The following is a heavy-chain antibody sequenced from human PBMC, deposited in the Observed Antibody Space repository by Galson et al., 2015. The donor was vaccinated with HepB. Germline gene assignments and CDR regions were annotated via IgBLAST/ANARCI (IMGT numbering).Heavy chain of an antibody. D-gene: IGHD5-24*01. CDR3: SIAYEMDTLFLGYDAFDI. J-gene: IGHJ3*02. V-gene: IGHV3-23*01. CDR1: GFTFSRYG. Sequence: SLRLSCAVSGFTFSRYGMSWVRQAPGKGLEWVSGTSGSGGSTYYADSGKGRFTFSRDKSKNTLYLQMNSLRADDTAVYYCSIAYEMDTLFLGYDAFDIRGQGTMVTVSS. CDR2: TSGSGGST.